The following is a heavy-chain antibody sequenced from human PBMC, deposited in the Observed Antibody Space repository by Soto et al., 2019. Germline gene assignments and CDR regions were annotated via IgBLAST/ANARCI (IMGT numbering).Heavy chain of an antibody. V-gene: IGHV1-18*01. CDR1: GYTFTSYG. Sequence: QVQLVQSGAEVKKPGASVKVSCKASGYTFTSYGISWVRQAPGQGLEWMGWISAYNGNTNYAQKLQGRVTMTKDTSTSTAYMELRSLRSDDTAVYYCARDPLAFYCSSTSCFAALFDYWGQGTLVTVSS. CDR3: ARDPLAFYCSSTSCFAALFDY. D-gene: IGHD2-2*01. CDR2: ISAYNGNT. J-gene: IGHJ4*02.